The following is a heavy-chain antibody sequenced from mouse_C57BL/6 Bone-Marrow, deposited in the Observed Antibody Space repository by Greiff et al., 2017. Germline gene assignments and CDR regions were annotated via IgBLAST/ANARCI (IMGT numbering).Heavy chain of an antibody. V-gene: IGHV1-69*01. CDR2: IDPSDSYT. D-gene: IGHD1-1*01. CDR1: GYTFTSYW. Sequence: QVQLKQPGAELVMPGASVKLSCKASGYTFTSYWMHWVKQRPGQGLEWIGEIDPSDSYTNYNQKFKGKSTLTVDKSSSTAYMQLSSLTSEDSAVYYCARIGSSQFDYWGQGTTLTVSS. J-gene: IGHJ2*01. CDR3: ARIGSSQFDY.